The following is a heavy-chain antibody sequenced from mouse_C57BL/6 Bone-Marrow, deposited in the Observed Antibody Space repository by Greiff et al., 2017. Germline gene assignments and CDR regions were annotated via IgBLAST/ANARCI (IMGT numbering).Heavy chain of an antibody. D-gene: IGHD2-3*01. J-gene: IGHJ1*03. Sequence: EVKLMESGGGLVQPGGSLKLSCAASGFTFSDYYMYWVRQTPEKRLEWVAYISNGGGSTYYPDTVKGRFTISRDNAKNTLYLQMSRLKSEDTAMYYCARQGLLRRYFDVWGTGTTVTVSS. CDR3: ARQGLLRRYFDV. CDR1: GFTFSDYY. V-gene: IGHV5-12*01. CDR2: ISNGGGST.